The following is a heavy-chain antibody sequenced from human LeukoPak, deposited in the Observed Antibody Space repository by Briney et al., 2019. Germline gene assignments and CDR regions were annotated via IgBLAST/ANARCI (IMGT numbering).Heavy chain of an antibody. Sequence: GGSLRLSCAASGFTFSSYAMSWVRQAPGKGLEWVSRINTDGSTTDYADSVKGRFTISRDNAKNTLYLQMNSLRAEDTAVYYCARDGNWRFDYWGQGTLVTVSS. J-gene: IGHJ4*02. CDR3: ARDGNWRFDY. CDR2: INTDGSTT. CDR1: GFTFSSYA. D-gene: IGHD4-23*01. V-gene: IGHV3-74*01.